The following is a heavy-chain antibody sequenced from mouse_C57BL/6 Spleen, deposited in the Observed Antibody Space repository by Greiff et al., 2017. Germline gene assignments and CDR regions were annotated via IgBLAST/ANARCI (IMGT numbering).Heavy chain of an antibody. V-gene: IGHV1-82*01. CDR3: ARWAMDY. J-gene: IGHJ4*01. Sequence: QVQLKESGPELVKPGASVKISCKASGYAFRSSWMNWVKQRPGKGLEWIGRIYPGDGDTNYNGKFKGKATLTADKSSSTAYMQLSSLTSEDSAVYFCARWAMDYWGQGTSVTVSS. CDR1: GYAFRSSW. CDR2: IYPGDGDT.